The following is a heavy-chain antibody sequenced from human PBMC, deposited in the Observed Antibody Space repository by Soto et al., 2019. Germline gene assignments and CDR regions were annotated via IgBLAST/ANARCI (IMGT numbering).Heavy chain of an antibody. Sequence: KVLEWVSAISGSAGSTYYADSVKGRFTISRDNATNTLYLQMNSLRAEDTVFFFQAEDGIRDVRSVSAFLLNRSSDL. V-gene: IGHV3-23*01. CDR2: ISGSAGST. CDR3: AEDGIRDVRSVSAFLLNRSSDL. D-gene: IGHD3-10*02. J-gene: IGHJ2*01.